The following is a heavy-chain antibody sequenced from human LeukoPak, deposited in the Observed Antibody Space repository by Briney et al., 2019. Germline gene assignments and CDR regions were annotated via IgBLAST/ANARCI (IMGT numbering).Heavy chain of an antibody. CDR3: ARGLSGYVFDY. D-gene: IGHD5-12*01. CDR2: IYSGGST. CDR1: GFTVSSNY. V-gene: IGHV3-66*02. Sequence: PGGSLRLSCAASGFTVSSNYMSWVRQAPGKGLEWVSVIYSGGSTYYAGSVKGRFTISRDNSKNTLYLQMNSLRAEDTAVYYCARGLSGYVFDYWSQGTLVTVSS. J-gene: IGHJ4*02.